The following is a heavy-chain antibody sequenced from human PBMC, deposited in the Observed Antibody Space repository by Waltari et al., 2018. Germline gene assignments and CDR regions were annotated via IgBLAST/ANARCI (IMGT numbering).Heavy chain of an antibody. CDR1: GDSITSSSHY. CDR3: AKLPLQGSKFAY. V-gene: IGHV4-39*01. CDR2: IYYTGKT. J-gene: IGHJ4*02. Sequence: QLQLQESGPGLVKPSETLSLTCTVSGDSITSSSHYWVWIRQPPGKGLECIGSIYYTGKTYYDPSLKSRVPISVHTAKNQVSLNLSSVTAADAALYYCAKLPLQGSKFAYWGQGTLGTVSS. D-gene: IGHD4-4*01.